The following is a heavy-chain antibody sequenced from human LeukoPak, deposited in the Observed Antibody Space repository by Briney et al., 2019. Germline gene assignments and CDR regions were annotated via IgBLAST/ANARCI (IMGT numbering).Heavy chain of an antibody. CDR1: GGTFSSYA. CDR3: ARSVVANEENWFDP. CDR2: IIPILGIA. D-gene: IGHD5-12*01. J-gene: IGHJ5*02. V-gene: IGHV1-69*04. Sequence: GASVKVSCKASGGTFSSYAISWVRQAPGQGLEWMGRIIPILGIANYAQKFQDRVTITADKSTSTAYMELSSLRSEDTAVYYCARSVVANEENWFDPWGQGTLVTVSS.